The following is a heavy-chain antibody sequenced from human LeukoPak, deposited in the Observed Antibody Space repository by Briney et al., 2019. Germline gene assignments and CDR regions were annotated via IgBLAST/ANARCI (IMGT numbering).Heavy chain of an antibody. CDR3: ARDLYCSGGSCYASICY. J-gene: IGHJ4*02. CDR2: ISAYNGNT. D-gene: IGHD2-15*01. V-gene: IGHV1-18*01. CDR1: GYTFTSYG. Sequence: ASVEVSCKASGYTFTSYGISWVRQAPGQGLEWMGWISAYNGNTNYAQKLQGRVTMTTDTSTSTAYMELRSLRSDDTAVYYCARDLYCSGGSCYASICYWGQGTLVTVSS.